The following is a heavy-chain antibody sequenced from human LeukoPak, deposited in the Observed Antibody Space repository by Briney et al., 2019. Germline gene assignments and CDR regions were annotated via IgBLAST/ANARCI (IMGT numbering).Heavy chain of an antibody. V-gene: IGHV4-31*03. J-gene: IGHJ4*02. D-gene: IGHD6-13*01. CDR1: VASITSGGYY. CDR3: ARRLAQHRYHIAAAGRIDY. CDR2: IYYSGST. Sequence: PSETLSLTCTVSVASITSGGYYWSWIRQHPGKGLEWIGYIYYSGSTYYNPSLKSRATISVDTSKNQFSLKLSSVTAADTAVYYCARRLAQHRYHIAAAGRIDYWGQGTLVTVSS.